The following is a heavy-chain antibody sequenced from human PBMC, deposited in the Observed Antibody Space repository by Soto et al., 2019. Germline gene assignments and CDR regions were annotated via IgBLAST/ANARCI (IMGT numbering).Heavy chain of an antibody. V-gene: IGHV3-30-3*01. J-gene: IGHJ2*01. CDR2: ISYDGSNK. Sequence: PGGSLRLSCAASGFTFSSYAMHWVRQAPGKGLEWVAVISYDGSNKYYADSVKGRFTISRDNSKNTLYLQMNSLRAEDTAVYYCVFDQYGYHRDLHAFPTRRSFDL. D-gene: IGHD6-25*01. CDR1: GFTFSSYA. CDR3: VFDQYGYHRDLHAFPTRRSFDL.